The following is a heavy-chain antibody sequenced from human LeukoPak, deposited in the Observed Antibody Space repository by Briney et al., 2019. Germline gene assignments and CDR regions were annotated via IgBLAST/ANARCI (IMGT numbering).Heavy chain of an antibody. D-gene: IGHD3-16*01. CDR3: VRKVTLGCFDP. J-gene: IGHJ5*02. V-gene: IGHV5-51*01. CDR1: GYDFFYYW. Sequence: GESLKISCKGSGYDFFYYWIGWVRHMPGKGPECMGIIYPGDSETRYSPSFQGQVTISVDKSISTAYQQWSRLKATDTAMYYCVRKVTLGCFDPWGQGTLVTVSS. CDR2: IYPGDSET.